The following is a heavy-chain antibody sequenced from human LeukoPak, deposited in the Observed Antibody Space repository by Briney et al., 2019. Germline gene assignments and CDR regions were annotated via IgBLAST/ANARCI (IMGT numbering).Heavy chain of an antibody. CDR3: AREYDFWSGQYYFDY. CDR2: INHSGST. V-gene: IGHV4-34*01. J-gene: IGHJ4*02. D-gene: IGHD3-3*01. CDR1: GGSFSGYY. Sequence: SETLSLTCAVYGGSFSGYYWSWIRQPPGKGLEWIGEINHSGSTNYNPPLKSRVTISVDTSKNQFSLKLSSVTAADTAVYYRAREYDFWSGQYYFDYWGQGTLVTVSS.